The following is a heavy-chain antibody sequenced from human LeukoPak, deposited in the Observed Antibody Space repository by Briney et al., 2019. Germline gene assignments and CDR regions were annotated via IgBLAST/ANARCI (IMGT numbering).Heavy chain of an antibody. CDR1: GFTFSSRG. J-gene: IGHJ3*02. V-gene: IGHV3-33*01. CDR3: ARERFGETDDAFDI. CDR2: IWDDGSNK. Sequence: GGSLRLSCVASGFTFSSRGMHWVRQAPGKGLEWVAVIWDDGSNKYYADSVKGRFTISRDNSKNTLYLEMSSLRAEDTAVYYCARERFGETDDAFDIWGQGTMVTVSS. D-gene: IGHD3-10*01.